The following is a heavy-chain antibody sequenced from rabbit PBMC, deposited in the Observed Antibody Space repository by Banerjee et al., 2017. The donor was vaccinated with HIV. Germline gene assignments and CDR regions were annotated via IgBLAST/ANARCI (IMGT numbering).Heavy chain of an antibody. CDR2: INTGSGST. V-gene: IGHV1S45*01. Sequence: QQQLEESGGGLVQPEGSLTLTCKASGFSFSGGYDMCWVRQAPGKGPEWIAYINTGSGSTWYASWVNGRFTISKTSSTTVTLQMTSLTAADTATYFCARYNSDTGYFKLWGPAPSSPS. CDR1: GFSFSGGYD. D-gene: IGHD7-1*01. J-gene: IGHJ4*01. CDR3: ARYNSDTGYFKL.